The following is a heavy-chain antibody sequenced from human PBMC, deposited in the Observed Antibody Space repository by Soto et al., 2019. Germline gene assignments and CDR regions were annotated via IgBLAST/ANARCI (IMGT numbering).Heavy chain of an antibody. J-gene: IGHJ4*02. CDR2: ISAYSGDT. Sequence: QIQLVQSGAELKKPGASVKVSCKASGYDFITYGITWVRQAHGQGLEWMGWISAYSGDTNYAQKFQGRVTMTTATATSPASMELRGLRSDATAMYYCAKATWVQLCEFWGQGTLVTVSS. D-gene: IGHD3-16*01. CDR3: AKATWVQLCEF. V-gene: IGHV1-18*01. CDR1: GYDFITYG.